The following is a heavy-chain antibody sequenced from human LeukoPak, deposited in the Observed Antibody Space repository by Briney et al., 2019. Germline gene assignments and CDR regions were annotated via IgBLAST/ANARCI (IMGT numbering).Heavy chain of an antibody. CDR3: ASSYYDILTGSEAFDI. J-gene: IGHJ3*02. D-gene: IGHD3-9*01. CDR2: IYHSGST. CDR1: GYSISSGYY. Sequence: PSETLSLTCAVSGYSISSGYYWGWIRQPPGKGLEWNGSIYHSGSTYYNPSLKSRVTISVDTSKNQFSLKLSSVTAADTAVYYCASSYYDILTGSEAFDIWGQGTMVTVSS. V-gene: IGHV4-38-2*01.